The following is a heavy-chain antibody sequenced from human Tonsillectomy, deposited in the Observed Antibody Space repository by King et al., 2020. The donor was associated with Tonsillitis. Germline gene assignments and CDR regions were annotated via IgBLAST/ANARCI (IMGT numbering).Heavy chain of an antibody. J-gene: IGHJ6*03. V-gene: IGHV3-20*04. CDR1: GFNFDDHG. D-gene: IGHD3-3*01. CDR3: AGETYYDFWSGYYPDVNYYYYYMDV. Sequence: VQLVESGGGVVRPGGSLRLSCAASGFNFDDHGMSWVRQVPGKGLEWVSGISGNGGSTGYADSVKGRFTISRDNAKNSLYLQMNSLRAEETALYYCAGETYYDFWSGYYPDVNYYYYYMDVWGKGTTVTVSS. CDR2: ISGNGGST.